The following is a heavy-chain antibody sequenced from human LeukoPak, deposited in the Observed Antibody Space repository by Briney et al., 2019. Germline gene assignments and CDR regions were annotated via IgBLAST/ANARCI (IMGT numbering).Heavy chain of an antibody. CDR2: IIAKYSAS. J-gene: IGHJ3*01. CDR3: VRPDRIFGVPAAFDA. CDR1: GVSFSDYP. V-gene: IGHV1-69*13. Sequence: SVKVSCKAFGVSFSDYPINWVRQAPGEGLEWLGGIIAKYSASKYAQAFQGRVTITADESTNTVYMEMSGLRPDDTAVYYCVRPDRIFGVPAAFDAWGQGTLVAVSS. D-gene: IGHD3-3*02.